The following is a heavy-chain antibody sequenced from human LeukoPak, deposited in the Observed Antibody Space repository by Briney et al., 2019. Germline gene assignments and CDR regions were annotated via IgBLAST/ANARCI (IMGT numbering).Heavy chain of an antibody. CDR3: ARYFHD. CDR1: GFTFSMSA. Sequence: PGGSLRLSCAASGFTFSMSAMSWVRQAPGKGLEWVSTISSSGGSTYYADSVKGRFTISRDNSKNTLYLQMNSLRVEDTAVYYCARYFHDWGQGTLVTVSS. V-gene: IGHV3-23*01. CDR2: ISSSGGST. J-gene: IGHJ4*02.